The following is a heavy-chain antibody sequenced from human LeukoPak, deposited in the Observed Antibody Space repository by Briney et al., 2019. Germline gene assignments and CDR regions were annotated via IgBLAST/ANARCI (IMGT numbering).Heavy chain of an antibody. D-gene: IGHD4-17*01. CDR1: GFTFSSYS. V-gene: IGHV3-48*04. Sequence: QPGGSLRLSCAAAGFTFSSYSMNWVRQAPGKGLEWVSYISRSSSTIYYADSVKGRFTISRDNAKNSLYLQMNSLRVEDTAVYYCARHGDGFYHGMDVWGQGTTVTVSS. CDR3: ARHGDGFYHGMDV. CDR2: ISRSSSTI. J-gene: IGHJ6*01.